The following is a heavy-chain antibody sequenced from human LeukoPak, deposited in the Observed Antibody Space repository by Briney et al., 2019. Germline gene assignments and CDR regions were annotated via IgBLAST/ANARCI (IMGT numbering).Heavy chain of an antibody. Sequence: GGSLRLSCAASGFTVRSNYMSWVRQAPGKGLEWVSVIYSGGSTYYADSVKGRFTISRDNSKNTLYLQMNSLRAEDTAVYYCARGGGSFWSHFDYWGQGTLVTVSS. D-gene: IGHD1-26*01. J-gene: IGHJ4*02. CDR1: GFTVRSNY. V-gene: IGHV3-66*01. CDR3: ARGGGSFWSHFDY. CDR2: IYSGGST.